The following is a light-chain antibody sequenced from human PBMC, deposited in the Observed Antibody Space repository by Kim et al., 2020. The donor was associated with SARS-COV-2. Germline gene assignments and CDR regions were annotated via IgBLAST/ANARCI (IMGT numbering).Light chain of an antibody. V-gene: IGKV1-27*01. J-gene: IGKJ1*01. CDR2: ADY. CDR1: QDIADY. Sequence: ASVEDGVTITCRASQDIADYLAWYQQKPGKVPKLLVYADYAMKSGVPSRFSGNRSGTDFTLTISNLQPEDVATYYCQKYDSAPWTFGQGTKVDIK. CDR3: QKYDSAPWT.